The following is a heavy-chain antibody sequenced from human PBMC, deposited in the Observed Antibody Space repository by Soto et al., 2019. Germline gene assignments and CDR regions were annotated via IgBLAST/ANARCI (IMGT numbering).Heavy chain of an antibody. CDR1: GYRFTSYW. J-gene: IGHJ5*02. Sequence: PGESLKISCRTSGYRFTSYWIAWVRQMPGKGLEWMGIIFPSDSDTRYSPSFQGQVTISADRSTGTVFLQWASLKASDTAVYFCARKDKSGYFNWFAPWGQGTLVTVSS. V-gene: IGHV5-51*01. CDR2: IFPSDSDT. D-gene: IGHD3-22*01. CDR3: ARKDKSGYFNWFAP.